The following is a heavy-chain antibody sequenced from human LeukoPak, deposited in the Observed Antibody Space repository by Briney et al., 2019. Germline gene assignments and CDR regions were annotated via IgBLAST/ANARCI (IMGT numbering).Heavy chain of an antibody. V-gene: IGHV4-34*01. D-gene: IGHD6-19*01. CDR3: ARDQWLDFDY. CDR1: GGSFSGYY. Sequence: SETLSLTCAVYGGSFSGYYWSWIRQPPGKGLEWIGEINHSGSTNYNPSLKSRVTLSVDTSKNQFSLKLSSVTAADTAVYYCARDQWLDFDYWGQGTLVTVSS. CDR2: INHSGST. J-gene: IGHJ4*02.